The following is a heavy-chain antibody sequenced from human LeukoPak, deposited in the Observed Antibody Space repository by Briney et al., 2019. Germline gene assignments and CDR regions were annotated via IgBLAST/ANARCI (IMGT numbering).Heavy chain of an antibody. CDR2: IYYSGST. Sequence: SETLSLTCTVSGGSISSYYWSWIRQPPGKGLEWIGDIYYSGSTNYNPSLKSRVTVSVDTSKNQFSLKLRSVTAADTAVYYCARSSGDYVWGSYRPGSGFDPWGQGTLVTVSS. D-gene: IGHD3-16*02. CDR3: ARSSGDYVWGSYRPGSGFDP. J-gene: IGHJ5*02. CDR1: GGSISSYY. V-gene: IGHV4-59*01.